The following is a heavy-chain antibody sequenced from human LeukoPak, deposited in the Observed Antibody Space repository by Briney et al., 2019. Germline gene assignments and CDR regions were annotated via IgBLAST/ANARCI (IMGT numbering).Heavy chain of an antibody. CDR3: ARESTSWYFDL. CDR2: IYSGGST. V-gene: IGHV3-53*01. Sequence: GGSLRLSCAASGFTVSSNYMSWVRQAPGKGLEWVSVIYSGGSTYYADSVKGRFTISRDNSKNTLYLQMNSLRAEDTAAYYCARESTSWYFDLWGRGTLVTVSS. J-gene: IGHJ2*01. D-gene: IGHD2-2*01. CDR1: GFTVSSNY.